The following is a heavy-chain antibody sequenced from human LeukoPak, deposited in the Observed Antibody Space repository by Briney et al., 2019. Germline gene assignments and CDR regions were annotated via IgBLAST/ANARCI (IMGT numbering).Heavy chain of an antibody. Sequence: ASVKVSCKASGGTFSSYAISWVRQAPGQGLEWMGGIIPIFGTANYAQKFQGRVTITTDESTSTAYMELSSLRSEDTAVYYCARASLRFLERSYNWFDPWGQGTLVTVSS. CDR2: IIPIFGTA. CDR1: GGTFSSYA. D-gene: IGHD3-3*01. CDR3: ARASLRFLERSYNWFDP. J-gene: IGHJ5*02. V-gene: IGHV1-69*05.